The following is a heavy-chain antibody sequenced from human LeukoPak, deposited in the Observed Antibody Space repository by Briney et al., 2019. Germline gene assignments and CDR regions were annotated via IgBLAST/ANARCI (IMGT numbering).Heavy chain of an antibody. CDR2: IHISGST. D-gene: IGHD6-6*01. V-gene: IGHV4-4*07. CDR1: GGSMRTYY. J-gene: IGHJ4*02. Sequence: SETLSLTCTVSGGSMRTYYWSWIRQPAGKGLEWIGRIHISGSTIYNPSLESRLSMSVDTSKNQFSLKVNPVTAADTAVYYCARGNIAARQLDYWGQGTLVTVSS. CDR3: ARGNIAARQLDY.